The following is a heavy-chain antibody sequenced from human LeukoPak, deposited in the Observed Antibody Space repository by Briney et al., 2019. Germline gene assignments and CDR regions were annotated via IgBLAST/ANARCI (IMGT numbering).Heavy chain of an antibody. D-gene: IGHD2-8*02. J-gene: IGHJ2*01. V-gene: IGHV3-33*01. CDR1: GFTFSNYG. CDR3: ARHRGSCPGDVCSDWHFDL. Sequence: QPGGSLRLSCAPSGFTFSNYGMHWVHQAPGKGLDWVAIIWDDGSNKYYADSVKGRFTTSRDNSNNMLYLQMNSLRAEDTAVYFCARHRGSCPGDVCSDWHFDLWGRGTLVTVSS. CDR2: IWDDGSNK.